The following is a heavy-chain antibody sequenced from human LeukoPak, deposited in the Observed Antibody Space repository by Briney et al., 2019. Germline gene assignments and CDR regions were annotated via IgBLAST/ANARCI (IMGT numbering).Heavy chain of an antibody. CDR3: ARNEDYYYGSGSPLDY. Sequence: PSETLSLTCTVSGYSISSGYYWGWIRQPPGKGLEWIGSIYHSGSTYYNPSLKSRVTISVDTSKNQFSLKLSSVTAADTAVYYCARNEDYYYGSGSPLDYWGQGTLVTVSS. CDR2: IYHSGST. J-gene: IGHJ4*02. V-gene: IGHV4-38-2*02. D-gene: IGHD3-10*01. CDR1: GYSISSGYY.